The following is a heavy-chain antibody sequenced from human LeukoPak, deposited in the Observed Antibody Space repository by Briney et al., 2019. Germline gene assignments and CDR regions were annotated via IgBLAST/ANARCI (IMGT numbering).Heavy chain of an antibody. V-gene: IGHV4-59*08. CDR3: ARLRRGSFDY. CDR1: GGSISSYY. J-gene: IGHJ4*02. Sequence: SETLSLTCTVSGGSISSYYWSWIRQPPGKGLEWIGEIYHSGSTNYNPSLKSRVTISVDKSKNQFSLKLSSVTAADTAVYYCARLRRGSFDYWGQGTLVTVSS. D-gene: IGHD3-16*01. CDR2: IYHSGST.